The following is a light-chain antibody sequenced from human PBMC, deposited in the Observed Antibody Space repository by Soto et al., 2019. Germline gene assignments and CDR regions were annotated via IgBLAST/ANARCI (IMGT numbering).Light chain of an antibody. Sequence: EVVMTQSPATLSVSPGERVTLSCRASQSVRSNLAWYQQKPGQSPRLLIYGASTRATGIPARFSGSGSGTEFTLTISSLQSEDFAVYYCQQFGTLPYTFGQGTKLEIK. CDR2: GAS. J-gene: IGKJ2*01. CDR3: QQFGTLPYT. CDR1: QSVRSN. V-gene: IGKV3-15*01.